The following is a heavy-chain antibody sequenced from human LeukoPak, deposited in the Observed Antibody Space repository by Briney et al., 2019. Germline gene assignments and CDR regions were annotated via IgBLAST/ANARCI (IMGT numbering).Heavy chain of an antibody. CDR2: IYYSGST. V-gene: IGHV4-31*03. J-gene: IGHJ5*02. D-gene: IGHD2-21*01. CDR3: AQTIRDWFDP. Sequence: SQTLSLTCTVSGGSISSGGYYWSWIRQHPGKGLEWIGYIYYSGSTYYNPSPKSRVTISVDTSKNQFSLKLSSVTAADTAVYYCAQTIRDWFDPWGQGTLVTVSS. CDR1: GGSISSGGYY.